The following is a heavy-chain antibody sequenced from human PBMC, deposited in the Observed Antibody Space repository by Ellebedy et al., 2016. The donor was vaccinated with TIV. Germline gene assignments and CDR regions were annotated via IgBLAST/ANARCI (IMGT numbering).Heavy chain of an antibody. CDR3: AKDPITIFGVVWIY. CDR1: GFTFSRYA. Sequence: GESLKISCAASGFTFSRYAMSWVRQAPGKGLEWVSAIGGSGHTTDYTDSVKGRFTISRDNSKNTLSLQMKNLRAEDTAVYYCAKDPITIFGVVWIYWGQGTLVTVSS. D-gene: IGHD3-3*01. J-gene: IGHJ4*02. CDR2: IGGSGHTT. V-gene: IGHV3-23*01.